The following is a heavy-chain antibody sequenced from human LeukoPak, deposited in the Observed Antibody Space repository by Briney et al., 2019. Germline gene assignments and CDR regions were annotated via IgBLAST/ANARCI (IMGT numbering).Heavy chain of an antibody. J-gene: IGHJ4*02. CDR1: GGSFSGYY. V-gene: IGHV4-34*01. CDR2: INHTGST. CDR3: ARAGTLVRGVIIYFNY. Sequence: SETLSLTCAVYGGSFSGYYWSWIRQPPGKGLEWIGEINHTGSTNYNPSLKSRVTISVDTSKNQFSLKLSSVTAADTAVYYCARAGTLVRGVIIYFNYWGQGTLVPVSS. D-gene: IGHD3-10*01.